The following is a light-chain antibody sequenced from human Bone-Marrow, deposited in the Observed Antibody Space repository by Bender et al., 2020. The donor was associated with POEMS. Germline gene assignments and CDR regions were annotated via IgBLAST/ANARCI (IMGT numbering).Light chain of an antibody. Sequence: QSALTQPASVSGSPGQCITISCTGTSSDVGGYNYVSCYQQHPGKAPKLMIYDVSNRPSGVSNRFSGSKSGNTASLTISGLQAEDEADYYCCSYADSPTFVFGGGTKLRVL. CDR3: CSYADSPTFV. CDR2: DVS. V-gene: IGLV2-14*03. CDR1: SSDVGGYNY. J-gene: IGLJ3*02.